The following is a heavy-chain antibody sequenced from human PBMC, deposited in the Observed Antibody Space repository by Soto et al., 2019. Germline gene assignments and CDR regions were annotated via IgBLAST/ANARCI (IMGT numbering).Heavy chain of an antibody. V-gene: IGHV3-23*01. D-gene: IGHD3-3*01. CDR3: AKKKGEYYDFWSGYYTRDYYYYGMDV. J-gene: IGHJ6*02. Sequence: PGGSLRLSCAASGFTFSSYAMSWVRQAPGKGLEWVSAISGSGGSTYYADSVKGRFTISRDNSKNTLYLQMNSLRAEDTAVYYCAKKKGEYYDFWSGYYTRDYYYYGMDVSGQGTTVTVSS. CDR1: GFTFSSYA. CDR2: ISGSGGST.